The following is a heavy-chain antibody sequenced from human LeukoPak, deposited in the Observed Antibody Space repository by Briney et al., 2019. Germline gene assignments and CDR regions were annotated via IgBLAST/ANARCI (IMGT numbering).Heavy chain of an antibody. D-gene: IGHD4-11*01. Sequence: GSLRLSCAASGFTVSSNYMSWVRQAPGKGLEWVSVIYSGGSTYYADSVKGRFTISRDNSKNTLYLQMNSLRAEDTAVYYCAKDGDTVTTPFDYWGQGTLVTVSS. CDR1: GFTVSSNY. V-gene: IGHV3-53*01. CDR3: AKDGDTVTTPFDY. J-gene: IGHJ4*02. CDR2: IYSGGST.